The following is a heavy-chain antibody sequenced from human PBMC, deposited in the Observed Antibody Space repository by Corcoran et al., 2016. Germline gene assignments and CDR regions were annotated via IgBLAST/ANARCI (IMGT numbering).Heavy chain of an antibody. Sequence: QVQLVQSGAEVKKPGASVKVSCKASGYTFTSYAMHWVRQAPGQRLEWMGWINAGNGNTKYSQKFQGRVTITRDTSASTAYMELSRRRSEDTAVYYCAREGRITMVRGVTPAHYYYYGMDVWGQGTTVTVSS. V-gene: IGHV1-3*01. J-gene: IGHJ6*02. D-gene: IGHD3-10*01. CDR1: GYTFTSYA. CDR2: INAGNGNT. CDR3: AREGRITMVRGVTPAHYYYYGMDV.